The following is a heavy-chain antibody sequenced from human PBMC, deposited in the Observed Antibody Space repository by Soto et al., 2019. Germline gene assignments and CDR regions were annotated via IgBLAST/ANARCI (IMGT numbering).Heavy chain of an antibody. Sequence: CGPTLVNPTETLTLTCTVSGFSLTTGKMGVSWIRQPLGKALEWLAHIFSDNERSYSTSLQGRLTISKDTSGSQVVLSMTNVDPVDTATYYCARMKVDSYQFYYAMDVWGQGTTVTVSS. CDR2: IFSDNER. CDR1: GFSLTTGKMG. CDR3: ARMKVDSYQFYYAMDV. V-gene: IGHV2-26*01. J-gene: IGHJ6*02. D-gene: IGHD3-9*01.